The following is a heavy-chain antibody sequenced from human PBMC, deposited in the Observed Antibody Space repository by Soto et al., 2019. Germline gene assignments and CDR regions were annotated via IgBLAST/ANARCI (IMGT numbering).Heavy chain of an antibody. V-gene: IGHV1-3*01. Sequence: GXSVKVSCKTSGYTFTSYAIHWVRQAPGQRLEWMGWINADNGDTKYSQKFSGRVTITRDTSANTALMELSSLRSEDTAMYYCARELQGLYYFDFWGQGTLVTVSS. D-gene: IGHD4-4*01. CDR3: ARELQGLYYFDF. CDR1: GYTFTSYA. J-gene: IGHJ4*02. CDR2: INADNGDT.